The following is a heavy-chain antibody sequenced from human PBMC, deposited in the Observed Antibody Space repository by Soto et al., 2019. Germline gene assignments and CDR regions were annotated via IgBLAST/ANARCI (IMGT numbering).Heavy chain of an antibody. D-gene: IGHD4-4*01. CDR1: GGSISSYY. CDR3: ARSYSNRRYYYYYMDV. J-gene: IGHJ6*03. V-gene: IGHV4-59*01. CDR2: IYYSGST. Sequence: SETLSLTCTVSGGSISSYYWSWIRQPPGKGLEWIGYIYYSGSTNYNPSLKSRVTISVDTSKNQFSLKLSSVTAADTAVYYCARSYSNRRYYYYYMDVWGKGTTVT.